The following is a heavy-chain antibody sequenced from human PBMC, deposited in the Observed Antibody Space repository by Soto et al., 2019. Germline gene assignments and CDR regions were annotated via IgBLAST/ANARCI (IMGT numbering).Heavy chain of an antibody. CDR1: GGSISSSNW. V-gene: IGHV4-4*02. Sequence: QVQLQESGPGLVKPSGTLSLTCAVSGGSISSSNWWSWVRQPPGKGLEWIGEIYHSGSTNYNPSLKSRVTISIDNSKNQFSLKLSSVTAADTAVYYCARVLGYCSGGSCSLDAFDIWGQGTMVTVSS. CDR2: IYHSGST. D-gene: IGHD2-15*01. J-gene: IGHJ3*02. CDR3: ARVLGYCSGGSCSLDAFDI.